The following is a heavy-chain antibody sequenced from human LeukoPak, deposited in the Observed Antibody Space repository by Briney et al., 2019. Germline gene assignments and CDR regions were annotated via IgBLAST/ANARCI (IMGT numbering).Heavy chain of an antibody. J-gene: IGHJ4*02. D-gene: IGHD3-10*01. CDR1: GGTFSSYA. CDR3: ARVGGESYYGSGSHDY. Sequence: SVKVSCKASGGTFSSYAISWVRQAPGQGLEWMGGIIPIFGTANYAQKFQGRVTITADESTSTAYMELSSLRSEDTAVYYCARVGGESYYGSGSHDYWGQGTLVTVSS. CDR2: IIPIFGTA. V-gene: IGHV1-69*13.